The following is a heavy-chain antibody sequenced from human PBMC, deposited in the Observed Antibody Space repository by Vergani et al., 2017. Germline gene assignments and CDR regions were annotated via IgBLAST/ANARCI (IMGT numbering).Heavy chain of an antibody. CDR2: ISGSGGST. Sequence: EVQLLESGGGLVQPGGSLRLSCAASGFTFSSYAMSWVRQAPGKGLEWVSAISGSGGSTYYADSVKGRFTISRDNSKNTLYLQMNSLRAEDTAVYYCAREPLAYCGGDCYRNAFDIWGQGTMVTVSS. J-gene: IGHJ3*02. CDR3: AREPLAYCGGDCYRNAFDI. V-gene: IGHV3-23*01. D-gene: IGHD2-21*01. CDR1: GFTFSSYA.